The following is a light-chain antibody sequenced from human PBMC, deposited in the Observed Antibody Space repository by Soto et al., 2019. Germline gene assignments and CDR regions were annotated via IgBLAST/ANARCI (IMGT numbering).Light chain of an antibody. Sequence: EIVMTQSPATLSVSPGERATLSCRASQNVTSNLAWYQQKPGQAPRLLIYDASTRATGLPARFSGSGSGTEFTLTISSLQSEDFAVYYCQQYNDRPRTFGQGTKVEIK. CDR3: QQYNDRPRT. CDR1: QNVTSN. J-gene: IGKJ1*01. V-gene: IGKV3-15*01. CDR2: DAS.